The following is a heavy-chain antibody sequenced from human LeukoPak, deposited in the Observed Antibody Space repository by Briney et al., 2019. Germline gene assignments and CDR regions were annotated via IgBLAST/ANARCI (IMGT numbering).Heavy chain of an antibody. CDR2: ISTGGSP. CDR3: VRGFRGYSFDS. V-gene: IGHV3-53*01. Sequence: PGGSLRLSCAASGFTVSNNYMTWVRQAPGKGLEWVSLISTGGSPYYTDSVKGRFTISRDNSKNTLFLQMNSLRAEDTAVYYCVRGFRGYSFDSWGQGTLVTVSS. CDR1: GFTVSNNY. J-gene: IGHJ4*02.